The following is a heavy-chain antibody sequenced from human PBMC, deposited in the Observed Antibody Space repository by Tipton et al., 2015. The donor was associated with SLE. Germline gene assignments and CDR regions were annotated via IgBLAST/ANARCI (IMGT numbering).Heavy chain of an antibody. CDR3: ASETMVRGVTFFDI. D-gene: IGHD3-10*01. V-gene: IGHV4-59*08. CDR2: ISYSGST. J-gene: IGHJ3*02. CDR1: GGSISSYY. Sequence: TLSLTCTVSGGSISSYYWSWIRQPPGKRLEWIGYISYSGSTNYNPSLKSRVTISVDTSKNQFSLKLSSVTAADTAVYYCASETMVRGVTFFDIWGQGTMVTVSS.